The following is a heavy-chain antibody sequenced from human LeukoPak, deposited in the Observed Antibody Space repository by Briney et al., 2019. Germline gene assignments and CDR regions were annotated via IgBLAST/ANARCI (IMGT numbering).Heavy chain of an antibody. CDR1: GGSISSYY. CDR3: ARVYITMVRGVIRVDP. V-gene: IGHV4-59*01. CDR2: IYYSGST. D-gene: IGHD3-10*01. Sequence: SETLSLTCTVSGGSISSYYWSWIRQPSGKGLEWIGYIYYSGSTNYNPSLKSRVTISVDTSKNQFSLKLSSVTAADTAVYYCARVYITMVRGVIRVDPWGQGTLVTVSS. J-gene: IGHJ5*02.